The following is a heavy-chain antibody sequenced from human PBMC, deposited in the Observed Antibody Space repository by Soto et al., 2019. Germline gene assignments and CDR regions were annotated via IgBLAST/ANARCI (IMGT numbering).Heavy chain of an antibody. CDR2: INPHGGST. D-gene: IGHD1-26*01. V-gene: IGHV1-46*02. Sequence: ASVKGSCKAPRDTLKSYYINWVRQAPGQGLEWMGVINPHGGSTAYAKKFKGRVTLTRDTSASTVYMEVSSLTYEDTAMYYCARSSGGNFGIIIEGTNWFAPWGQGTLVTVSS. J-gene: IGHJ5*02. CDR3: ARSSGGNFGIIIEGTNWFAP. CDR1: RDTLKSYY.